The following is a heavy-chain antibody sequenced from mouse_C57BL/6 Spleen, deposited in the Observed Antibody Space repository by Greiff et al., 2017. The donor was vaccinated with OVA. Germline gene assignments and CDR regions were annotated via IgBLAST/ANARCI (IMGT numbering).Heavy chain of an antibody. CDR3: ARYYYGNSYYAMDY. Sequence: VQLQQSGAELARPGASVKMSCKASGYTFTSYTMHWVKQRPGQGLEWIGYINPSSGYTKYNQKFKDKATLTADKSSSTAYMQLSSLTSEDSAVYYCARYYYGNSYYAMDYWGQGTSVTVSS. V-gene: IGHV1-4*01. J-gene: IGHJ4*01. CDR1: GYTFTSYT. D-gene: IGHD2-1*01. CDR2: INPSSGYT.